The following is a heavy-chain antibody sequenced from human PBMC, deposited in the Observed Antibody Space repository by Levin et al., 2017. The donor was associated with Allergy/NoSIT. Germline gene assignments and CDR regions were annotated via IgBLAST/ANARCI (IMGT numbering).Heavy chain of an antibody. CDR1: GFTFDDYT. V-gene: IGHV3-43*01. J-gene: IGHJ3*02. CDR2: ISWDGGST. CDR3: AKDLRLQNSWEGAFDI. Sequence: PGGSLRLSCAASGFTFDDYTMHWVRQAPGKGLEWVSLISWDGGSTYYADSVKGRFTISRDNSKNSLYLQMNSLRTEDTALYYCAKDLRLQNSWEGAFDIWGQGTMVTVSS. D-gene: IGHD1-26*01.